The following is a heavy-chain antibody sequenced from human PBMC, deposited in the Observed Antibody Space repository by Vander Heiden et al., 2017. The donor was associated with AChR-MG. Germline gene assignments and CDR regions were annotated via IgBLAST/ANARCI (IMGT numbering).Heavy chain of an antibody. J-gene: IGHJ5*02. D-gene: IGHD3-10*01. CDR2: IRSKAYGGKT. V-gene: IGHV3-49*03. Sequence: EVQLVESGGGLVQPGRSLRLSCTASGFTFGDYAMSWFRQDPGKGLEWVGFIRSKAYGGKTEYAASVKGRFTISRDDSKSIAYLQMNSLKTEDTAVYYCTREKRGGRYYGSGSHNWFDPWGQGTLVTVSS. CDR1: GFTFGDYA. CDR3: TREKRGGRYYGSGSHNWFDP.